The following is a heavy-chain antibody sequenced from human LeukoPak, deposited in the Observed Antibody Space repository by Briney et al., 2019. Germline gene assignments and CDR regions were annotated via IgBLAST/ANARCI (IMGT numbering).Heavy chain of an antibody. CDR1: GGSFSGYY. CDR2: INHSGST. V-gene: IGHV4-34*01. CDR3: ARELGYCSSTSCRNWFDP. Sequence: PSETLPLTCAVYGGSFSGYYWSWIRQPPGKGLEWIGEINHSGSTNYNPSLKSRVTISVDTSKNQFSLKLSSVTAADTAVYYCARELGYCSSTSCRNWFDPWGQGTLVTVSS. D-gene: IGHD2-2*01. J-gene: IGHJ5*02.